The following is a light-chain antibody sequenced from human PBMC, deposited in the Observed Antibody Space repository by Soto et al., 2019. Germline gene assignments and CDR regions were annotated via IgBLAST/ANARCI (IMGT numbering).Light chain of an antibody. CDR3: QQYNNWPPT. CDR1: QSVSNN. CDR2: GAS. Sequence: EIMMTQSPGTLSLSPGERATLSCRASQSVSNNYLAWYQQKPGQPPRLLIYGASTRATGIAAKFSGSGSGTEFTLIISSLQPEDFAAYYCQQYNNWPPTFGQGTKVDIK. V-gene: IGKV3-15*01. J-gene: IGKJ1*01.